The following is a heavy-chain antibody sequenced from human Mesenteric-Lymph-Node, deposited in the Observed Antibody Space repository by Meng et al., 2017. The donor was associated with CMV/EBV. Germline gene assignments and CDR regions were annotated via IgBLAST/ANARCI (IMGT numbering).Heavy chain of an antibody. CDR2: IYQSGDT. V-gene: IGHV4-38-2*02. J-gene: IGHJ4*02. CDR1: GYSISSSYY. D-gene: IGHD6-13*01. Sequence: SETLSLTCTVSGYSISSSYYWGWIRQAPGKGLEWIGSIYQSGDTYYNPSLKSRVTMSVDTSGNHFSLQLNSVTPEDTAVYYCAREDSSSWAFDYWGQGTLVTVSS. CDR3: AREDSSSWAFDY.